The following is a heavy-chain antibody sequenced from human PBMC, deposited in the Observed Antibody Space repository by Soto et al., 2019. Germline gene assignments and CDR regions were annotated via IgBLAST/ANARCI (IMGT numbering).Heavy chain of an antibody. CDR2: IYYSGST. CDR1: GGSISSGDYY. Sequence: QVQLQESGPGLVKPSQTVSLTCTVSGGSISSGDYYWSWIRQPPGKGLEWIGYIYYSGSTYYNPSLKSRVTISVDTSKNQFSLKLSSVTAADTAVYYCARWYYYDSSGYYRAEYFQHWGQGTLVTVSS. D-gene: IGHD3-22*01. CDR3: ARWYYYDSSGYYRAEYFQH. V-gene: IGHV4-30-4*01. J-gene: IGHJ1*01.